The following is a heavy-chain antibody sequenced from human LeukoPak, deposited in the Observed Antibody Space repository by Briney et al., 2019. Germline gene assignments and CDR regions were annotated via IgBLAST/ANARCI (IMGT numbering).Heavy chain of an antibody. CDR2: INHSGST. D-gene: IGHD3-3*01. V-gene: IGHV4-34*01. CDR3: AGSHDFWSGYSDYGMDV. CDR1: GGSFSGYY. Sequence: PSETLSLTCAVYGGSFSGYYWSWIRQPPGKGLEWIGEINHSGSTNYNPSLKSRVTISVDTSKNQFSLKLSSVTAADTAVYYCAGSHDFWSGYSDYGMDVWGQGTTVTVSS. J-gene: IGHJ6*02.